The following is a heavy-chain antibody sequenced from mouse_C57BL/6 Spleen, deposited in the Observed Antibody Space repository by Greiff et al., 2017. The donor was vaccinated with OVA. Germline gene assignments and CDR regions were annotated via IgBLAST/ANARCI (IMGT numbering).Heavy chain of an antibody. Sequence: EVQLQQSGPELVKPGASVKISCKASGYTFTDYYMNWVKQSHGKSLEWIGDINPNNGGTSYNQKFKGKATLTVDKSSSTAYMELRSLTSEDSAVYYCARRINYDYAWFAYWGQGTLVTVSA. J-gene: IGHJ3*01. CDR2: INPNNGGT. CDR3: ARRINYDYAWFAY. CDR1: GYTFTDYY. V-gene: IGHV1-26*01. D-gene: IGHD2-4*01.